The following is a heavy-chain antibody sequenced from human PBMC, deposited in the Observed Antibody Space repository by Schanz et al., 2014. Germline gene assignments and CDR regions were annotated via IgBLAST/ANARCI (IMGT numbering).Heavy chain of an antibody. CDR2: ISSSSSTI. J-gene: IGHJ4*02. D-gene: IGHD6-6*01. V-gene: IGHV3-48*01. Sequence: EVQLVESGGGLVQPRGSLRLSCAASEFSFSSFGMNWVRQPPGKGLEWVSYISSSSSTIYYAGSVKGRFTISRDNAKNSLYLQINSLRAEDTAVYYCVPMSIAAHWGQGTLVTVSS. CDR1: EFSFSSFG. CDR3: VPMSIAAH.